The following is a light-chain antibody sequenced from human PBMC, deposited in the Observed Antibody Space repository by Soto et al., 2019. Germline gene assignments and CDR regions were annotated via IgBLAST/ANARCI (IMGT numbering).Light chain of an antibody. J-gene: IGLJ3*02. Sequence: QSVLTQSPSASASLGASVKLTCTLSSGHSTYAIAWHQQRPEKGPRYLMKLNSDGSHNKGDGIPDRFSGSSSGAERHLTISSLQSEDEADYYCQTWVTGPPWAFGGGTKLTVL. CDR1: SGHSTYA. CDR3: QTWVTGPPWA. CDR2: LNSDGSH. V-gene: IGLV4-69*01.